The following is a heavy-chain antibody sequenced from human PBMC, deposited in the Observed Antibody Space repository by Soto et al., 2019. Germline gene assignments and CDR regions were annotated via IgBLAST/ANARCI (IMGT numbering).Heavy chain of an antibody. CDR2: ISFKSGGT. CDR1: GFTFIDYY. D-gene: IGHD3-10*01. Sequence: ASVKVSCKASGFTFIDYYMHWVRQAPGQGLEWMGWISFKSGGTNYAQKFQGRVTMTRDTSISTAYMELSSLRSDDTAVYYCATSIFRGAIIRFDYYYGMDVWGQGTTVTVSS. V-gene: IGHV1-2*02. J-gene: IGHJ6*02. CDR3: ATSIFRGAIIRFDYYYGMDV.